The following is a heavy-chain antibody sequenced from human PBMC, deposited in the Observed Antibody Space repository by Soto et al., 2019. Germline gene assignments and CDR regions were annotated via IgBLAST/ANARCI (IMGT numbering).Heavy chain of an antibody. CDR3: ARLVSLSYYYGMDV. V-gene: IGHV4-39*01. CDR1: GGSISSSSYY. CDR2: IYYSGST. J-gene: IGHJ6*02. Sequence: SETLSLTCIVSGGSISSSSYYWGWIRQPPGKGLEWIGSIYYSGSTYYNPSLKSRVTISVDTSKNQFSLKLSSVTAADTAVYYCARLVSLSYYYGMDVWGQGTTVTVSS. D-gene: IGHD3-10*01.